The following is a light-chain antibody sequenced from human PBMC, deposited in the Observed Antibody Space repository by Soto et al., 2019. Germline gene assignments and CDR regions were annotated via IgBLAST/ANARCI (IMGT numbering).Light chain of an antibody. V-gene: IGKV3-15*01. CDR3: QHYNNWPRT. Sequence: DIVMTQSPAIVSVSPGERATLSCRASQSVSTNLAWYQQKPGQAPRLLIQGASTRATGVSPTFSGSGSGTESTLTITSLKSKNFEVYYCQHYNNWPRTFGQGPRWIS. CDR2: GAS. J-gene: IGKJ1*01. CDR1: QSVSTN.